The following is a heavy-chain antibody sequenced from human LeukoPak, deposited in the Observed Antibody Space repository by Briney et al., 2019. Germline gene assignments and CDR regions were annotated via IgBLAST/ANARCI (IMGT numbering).Heavy chain of an antibody. CDR3: ARVPRAGYSSSWYGDY. D-gene: IGHD6-13*01. Sequence: ASVKVSCKASGYTFTSYDINWVRQATGQGLEWMGWINPNSGGTNYAQKFQGRVTMTRDTSISTAYMELSRLRSDDTAVYYCARVPRAGYSSSWYGDYWGQGTLVTVSS. CDR1: GYTFTSYD. J-gene: IGHJ4*02. CDR2: INPNSGGT. V-gene: IGHV1-2*02.